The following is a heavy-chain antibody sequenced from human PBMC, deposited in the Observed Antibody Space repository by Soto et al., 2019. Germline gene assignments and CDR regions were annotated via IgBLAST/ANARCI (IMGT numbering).Heavy chain of an antibody. CDR1: GDSVSSNSAA. D-gene: IGHD6-13*01. Sequence: SQTLSLTCAISGDSVSSNSAAWNWIRQSPSRGLEWLGRTYYRSKWYNDYAVSVKSRITINPDTSKNQFSLQLNSVTPEDTAVYYCAREVPGIAAAGTYLDAFDIWGQGTMVTVS. CDR2: TYYRSKWYN. J-gene: IGHJ3*02. V-gene: IGHV6-1*01. CDR3: AREVPGIAAAGTYLDAFDI.